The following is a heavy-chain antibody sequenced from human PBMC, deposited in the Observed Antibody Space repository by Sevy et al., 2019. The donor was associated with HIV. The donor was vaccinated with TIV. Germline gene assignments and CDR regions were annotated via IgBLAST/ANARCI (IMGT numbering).Heavy chain of an antibody. CDR1: GFTVSNNY. CDR2: IYGGGST. CDR3: ARDRTTYCRRGSCYEGSDAFDI. J-gene: IGHJ3*02. Sequence: GGSLRLSCAASGFTVSNNYMSWVRQAPGKGLEWVSVIYGGGSTYYADSVKGRFTISRDNSKNTLYLQMNSLRAEDTAVYYCARDRTTYCRRGSCYEGSDAFDIWGQGTMVTVSS. D-gene: IGHD2-15*01. V-gene: IGHV3-53*01.